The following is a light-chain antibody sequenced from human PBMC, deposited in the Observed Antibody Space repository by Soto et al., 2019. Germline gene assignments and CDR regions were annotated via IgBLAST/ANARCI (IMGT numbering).Light chain of an antibody. CDR1: QSVNSNY. V-gene: IGKV3-20*01. CDR3: HQYGSSPRT. CDR2: GAS. J-gene: IGKJ1*01. Sequence: EVVLTQSPGTLSLSPGERATLSCRASQSVNSNYLAWYEQKPGQAPRLLIYGASSRATGTPDRIRGSGSATDFTLTISRLEPEDFAVYYCHQYGSSPRTFGPGTKVEAK.